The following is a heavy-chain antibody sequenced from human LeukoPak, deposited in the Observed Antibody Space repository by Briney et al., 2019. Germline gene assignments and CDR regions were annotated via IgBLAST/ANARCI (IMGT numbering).Heavy chain of an antibody. CDR1: GFTVSSNY. J-gene: IGHJ6*02. CDR2: IYNGGNT. Sequence: GGSLRLSCAASGFTVSSNYMSGVREAPGRGLECVSVIYNGGNTYYADSVKGRFTISRDNSKNTLYLQMNSLRAEDTAVYYCARGPGGAVAGAYYYYYYGMDVWGQGTTVTVSS. D-gene: IGHD6-19*01. V-gene: IGHV3-66*02. CDR3: ARGPGGAVAGAYYYYYYGMDV.